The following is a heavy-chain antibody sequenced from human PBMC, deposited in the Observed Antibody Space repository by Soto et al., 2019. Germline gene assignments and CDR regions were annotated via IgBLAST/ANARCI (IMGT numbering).Heavy chain of an antibody. D-gene: IGHD5-12*01. V-gene: IGHV3-30*18. Sequence: GSLRLSCAASGLTFSSYGMHWVRQAPGKGLEWVAVISYDGSNKYYADSVKGRFTISRDNSKNTLYLQMNSLRAEDTAVYYCAKDLRKGGSTPPNFDYWGQGTLVTVSS. CDR2: ISYDGSNK. J-gene: IGHJ4*02. CDR1: GLTFSSYG. CDR3: AKDLRKGGSTPPNFDY.